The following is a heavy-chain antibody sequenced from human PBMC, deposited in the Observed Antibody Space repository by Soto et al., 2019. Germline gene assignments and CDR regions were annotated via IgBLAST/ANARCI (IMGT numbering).Heavy chain of an antibody. J-gene: IGHJ4*02. D-gene: IGHD1-26*01. CDR3: ARGGSYYGDLFDY. CDR1: GGSISSYY. Sequence: PSETLSLTCTVSGGSISSYYWSWIWQPPGKGLEWIGYIYYSGSTNYNPSLKSRVTISVDTSKNQFSLKLSSVTAADTAVYYCARGGSYYGDLFDYWGQGTLVTVSS. V-gene: IGHV4-59*01. CDR2: IYYSGST.